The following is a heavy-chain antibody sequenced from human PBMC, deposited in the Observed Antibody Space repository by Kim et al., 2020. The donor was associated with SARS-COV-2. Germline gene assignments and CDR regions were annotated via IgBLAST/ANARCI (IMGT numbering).Heavy chain of an antibody. CDR2: INTNTGKP. V-gene: IGHV7-4-1*02. D-gene: IGHD5-12*01. CDR1: GYTFTAYA. CDR3: ARGEHGYSGYEPGFY. Sequence: ASVKVSCKPSGYTFTAYAINWVRQAPGQGLEWMGWINTNTGKPTYAQAFTRRFVFSLDTSVSTAYLQISSLETEDSAVYFCARGEHGYSGYEPGFYWGQGTLVTVSS. J-gene: IGHJ4*02.